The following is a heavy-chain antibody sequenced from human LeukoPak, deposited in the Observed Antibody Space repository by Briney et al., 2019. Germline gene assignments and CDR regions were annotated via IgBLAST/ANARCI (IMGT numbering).Heavy chain of an antibody. V-gene: IGHV3-7*05. D-gene: IGHD3-10*01. Sequence: PGGSLRLSRAASGFSFGNYWMTWVRPAPGKGREWVANIKQDESEKYYVEYVKGRFTISRENAKNSLFLQMNTLRADDTAVYYCARGGTRVVLMEYWGQGALVTVSS. CDR2: IKQDESEK. CDR3: ARGGTRVVLMEY. CDR1: GFSFGNYW. J-gene: IGHJ4*02.